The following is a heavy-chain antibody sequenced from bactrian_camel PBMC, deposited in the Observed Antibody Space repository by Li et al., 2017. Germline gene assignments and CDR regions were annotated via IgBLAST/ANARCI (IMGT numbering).Heavy chain of an antibody. CDR1: GSTIAYYC. Sequence: QVQLVESGGGSVQAGGSLRLSCAASGSTIAYYCLGWFRQAPGKEREAVATLWTGGGRTSYADSVKDRFTISQDNANQDNAKNTLRLQMNSLKPEDTAMYYCAADLDSRVATMTRTVGAVGYWGQGTQVTVS. CDR2: LWTGGGRT. CDR3: AADLDSRVATMTRTVGAVGY. J-gene: IGHJ6*01. V-gene: IGHV3S54*01. D-gene: IGHD4*01.